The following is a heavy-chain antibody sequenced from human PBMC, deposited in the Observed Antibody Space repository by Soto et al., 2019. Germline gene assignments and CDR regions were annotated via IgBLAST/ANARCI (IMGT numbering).Heavy chain of an antibody. D-gene: IGHD3-10*01. V-gene: IGHV4-34*01. CDR2: INHSGST. CDR1: GGSFSGYY. J-gene: IGHJ4*02. CDR3: ARGLGVRGIN. Sequence: QVQLQQWGAGLLKPSETLSLTCAVYGGSFSGYYWSWIRQPPGKGLEGIGEINHSGSTNYNPTLKSRVTISVDTSKNQFSLKLSSVTAADTAVYYCARGLGVRGINWGQGTLVTVSS.